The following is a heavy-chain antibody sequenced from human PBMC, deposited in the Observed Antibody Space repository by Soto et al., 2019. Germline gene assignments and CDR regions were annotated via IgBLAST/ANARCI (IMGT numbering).Heavy chain of an antibody. J-gene: IGHJ4*02. CDR2: IDYRGNT. D-gene: IGHD1-1*01. V-gene: IGHV4-34*01. CDR1: GGSFKGFS. Sequence: SETLSLTCAVYGGSFKGFSWNWIHQSPGKKLEWIGEIDYRGNTNYNPSLRSRVTLSVDASKNQFSLKVWSVTAADAAQYYCARSTKSGDHSLGLEYWSRGTLVTVSS. CDR3: ARSTKSGDHSLGLEY.